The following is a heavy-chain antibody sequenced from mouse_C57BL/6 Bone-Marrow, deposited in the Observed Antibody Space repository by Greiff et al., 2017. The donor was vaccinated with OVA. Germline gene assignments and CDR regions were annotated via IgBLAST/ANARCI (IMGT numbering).Heavy chain of an antibody. CDR2: IYPRSGNT. CDR3: ARKDYPWFDV. V-gene: IGHV1-81*01. D-gene: IGHD2-4*01. CDR1: GYTFTSYG. Sequence: QVHVKQSGAELARPGASVKLSCKASGYTFTSYGISWVKQRTGQGLEWIGEIYPRSGNTYYNEKFKGKATLTADKSSSTAYMELRSLTSEDSAVYFCARKDYPWFDVWGTGTTVTVSS. J-gene: IGHJ1*03.